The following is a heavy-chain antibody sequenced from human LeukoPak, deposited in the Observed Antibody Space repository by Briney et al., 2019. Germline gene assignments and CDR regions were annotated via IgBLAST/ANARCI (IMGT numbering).Heavy chain of an antibody. V-gene: IGHV6-1*01. CDR3: AKGPYFEYSSSYYYYMDV. D-gene: IGHD6-6*01. J-gene: IGHJ6*03. Sequence: SQTLSLTCAISGDSVSSNSAAWNWIRQSPSRGLEWLGRTYYRSKWYNDYAVSVKSRITINPDTSKNQFSLQLNSVTPEDTAVYYCAKGPYFEYSSSYYYYMDVWGKGTTVTVSS. CDR1: GDSVSSNSAA. CDR2: TYYRSKWYN.